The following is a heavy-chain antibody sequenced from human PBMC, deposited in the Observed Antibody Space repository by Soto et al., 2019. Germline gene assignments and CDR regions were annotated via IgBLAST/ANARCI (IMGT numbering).Heavy chain of an antibody. CDR2: IYPGDSDT. V-gene: IGHV5-51*03. D-gene: IGHD2-2*01. CDR3: ARLVVPAANYYYYYYMDV. J-gene: IGHJ6*03. CDR1: GYSFTSYW. Sequence: EVQLVQSGAEVKKPGESLKISCKGSGYSFTSYWIGWVRQMPGKGLEGMGIIYPGDSDTRYSPSFQGQDTISAAKSISTDYLQWTSLKASDTAMYYCARLVVPAANYYYYYYMDVWGKGTTVTVSS.